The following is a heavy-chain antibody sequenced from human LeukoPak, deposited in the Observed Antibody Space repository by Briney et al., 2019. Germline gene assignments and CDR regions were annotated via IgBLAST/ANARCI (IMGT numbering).Heavy chain of an antibody. CDR1: GYTFTSYG. V-gene: IGHV1-18*01. Sequence: ASVKVSYKASGYTFTSYGISWVRQAPGQGLEWMGWISAYNGNTNYAQKLQGRVTMTTDTSTSTAYMELRSLRSDDTAVYYCARDLYGSGSYGGDYWGQGTLVTVSS. J-gene: IGHJ4*02. CDR2: ISAYNGNT. D-gene: IGHD3-10*01. CDR3: ARDLYGSGSYGGDY.